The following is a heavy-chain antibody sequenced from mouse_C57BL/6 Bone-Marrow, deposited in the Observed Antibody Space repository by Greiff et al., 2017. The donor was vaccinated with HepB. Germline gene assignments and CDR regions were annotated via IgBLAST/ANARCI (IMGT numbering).Heavy chain of an antibody. CDR3: ARKFITTVVATYWYFDV. CDR1: GYTFTGYW. CDR2: ILPGSGST. J-gene: IGHJ1*03. Sequence: VQLQESGAELMKPGASVKLSCKATGYTFTGYWIEWVKQRPGHGLEWIGEILPGSGSTNYNEKFKGKATFTADTSSNTAYMQLSSLTTEDSAIYYCARKFITTVVATYWYFDVWGTGTTVTVSS. V-gene: IGHV1-9*01. D-gene: IGHD1-1*01.